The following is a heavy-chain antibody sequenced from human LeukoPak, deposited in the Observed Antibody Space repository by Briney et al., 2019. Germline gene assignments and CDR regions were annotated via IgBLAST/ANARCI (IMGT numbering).Heavy chain of an antibody. CDR1: GLTVSSNF. J-gene: IGHJ4*02. Sequence: GGSLRLSCAASGLTVSSNFMIGVRLAPGKGLEGVSVIYIDNNTFFPDAVKGRFTISRDNSRNILYLQMNSLRPEDTAVYYCASERRYDILTGYYPLDYWGQGALVTVSS. D-gene: IGHD3-9*01. V-gene: IGHV3-66*02. CDR3: ASERRYDILTGYYPLDY. CDR2: IYIDNNT.